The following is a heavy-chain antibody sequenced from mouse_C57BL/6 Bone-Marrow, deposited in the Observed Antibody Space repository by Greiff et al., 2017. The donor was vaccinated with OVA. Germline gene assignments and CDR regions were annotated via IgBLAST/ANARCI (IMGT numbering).Heavy chain of an antibody. CDR2: INPSTGGT. Sequence: EVKLMESGPELVKPGASVKISCKASGYSFTGYYMNWVKQSPEKSLEWIGEINPSTGGTTYNQKFKAKATLTVDKSSSTAYMQLKSLTSEDSAVYYCAINWDNWYFDVWGTGTTVTVSS. V-gene: IGHV1-42*01. J-gene: IGHJ1*03. CDR3: AINWDNWYFDV. CDR1: GYSFTGYY. D-gene: IGHD4-1*02.